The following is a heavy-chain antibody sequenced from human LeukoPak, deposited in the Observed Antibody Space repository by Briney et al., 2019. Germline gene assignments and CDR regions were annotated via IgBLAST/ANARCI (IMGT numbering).Heavy chain of an antibody. CDR2: ISWNSGSI. J-gene: IGHJ4*02. V-gene: IGHV3-9*01. Sequence: GGSLRLSCAASGFTFDDYAMHWVQQAPGKGLEWVSGISWNSGSIGYADSVKGRFTISRDNAKNSLYLQMNSLRAEDTALYYCAKSDHYDILTGYPGYWGQGTLVTVSS. CDR1: GFTFDDYA. D-gene: IGHD3-9*01. CDR3: AKSDHYDILTGYPGY.